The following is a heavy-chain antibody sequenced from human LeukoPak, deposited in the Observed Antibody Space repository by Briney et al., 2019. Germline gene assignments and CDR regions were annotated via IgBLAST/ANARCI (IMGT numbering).Heavy chain of an antibody. CDR3: AKAPIFWYFDL. D-gene: IGHD3-3*01. Sequence: GGSLRLSCAASGFTFGSYSMNWVRQAPGKGLEWVSYISGGSGTIKDADSVKGRFTISRDNAKNPLYLQMNSLRAEDTAVYYCAKAPIFWYFDLWGRGTLVTVSS. V-gene: IGHV3-48*01. CDR2: ISGGSGTI. J-gene: IGHJ2*01. CDR1: GFTFGSYS.